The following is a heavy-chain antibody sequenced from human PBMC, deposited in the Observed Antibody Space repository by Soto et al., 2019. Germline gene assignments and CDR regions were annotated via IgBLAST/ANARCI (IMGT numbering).Heavy chain of an antibody. CDR3: ARDRQLTFDY. D-gene: IGHD6-6*01. CDR1: GFTFSSYA. J-gene: IGHJ4*02. V-gene: IGHV3-30-3*01. CDR2: ISYDGSNK. Sequence: QVQLVESGGGVVQPGRSLRLSCAASGFTFSSYAMHWVRQAPGKGLEWVAVISYDGSNKYYADSVKGRFTISRDNSKNTLYLQMNSLRAEDTAVYYCARDRQLTFDYWGQGTLDTVSS.